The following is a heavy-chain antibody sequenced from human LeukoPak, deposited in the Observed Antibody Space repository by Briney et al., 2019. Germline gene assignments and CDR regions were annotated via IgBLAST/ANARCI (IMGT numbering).Heavy chain of an antibody. J-gene: IGHJ6*02. CDR3: ASARGVYYYYGMDV. V-gene: IGHV4-34*01. CDR1: GGSLSGYY. Sequence: SETLSLTCAVYGGSLSGYYWSWIRQPPGKGLEWIGEINHSGSTNYNPSLKSRVTISVDTSKNQFSLKLSSVTAADTAVYYCASARGVYYYYGMDVWGQETTVTDSS. CDR2: INHSGST. D-gene: IGHD3-16*01.